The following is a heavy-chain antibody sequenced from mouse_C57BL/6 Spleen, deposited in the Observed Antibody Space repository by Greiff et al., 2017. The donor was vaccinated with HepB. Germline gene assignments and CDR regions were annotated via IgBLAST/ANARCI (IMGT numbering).Heavy chain of an antibody. V-gene: IGHV5-4*01. CDR1: GFTFSSYA. J-gene: IGHJ1*03. CDR3: ERDAGYYVYFDV. D-gene: IGHD2-3*01. Sequence: EVKLVESGGGLVKPGGSLKLSCAASGFTFSSYAMSWVRQTPEKRLEWVATISDGGSYTYYPDNVKGRFTISRDNAKNNHYMQMSQLKSEDTAVYYCERDAGYYVYFDVWGTGTTVTVSS. CDR2: ISDGGSYT.